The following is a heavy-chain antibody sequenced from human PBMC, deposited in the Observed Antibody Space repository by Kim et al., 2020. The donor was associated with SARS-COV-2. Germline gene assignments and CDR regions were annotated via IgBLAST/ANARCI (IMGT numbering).Heavy chain of an antibody. CDR3: ARQGDGSGSYYNVRDYYYGMDV. Sequence: GESLKISCKGSGYSFTSYWIGWVRQMPGKGLEWMGIIYPGDSDTRYSPSFQGQVTISADKSISTAYLQWSSLKASDTAMYYCARQGDGSGSYYNVRDYYYGMDVWGQGTTVTVSS. V-gene: IGHV5-51*01. D-gene: IGHD3-10*01. J-gene: IGHJ6*02. CDR1: GYSFTSYW. CDR2: IYPGDSDT.